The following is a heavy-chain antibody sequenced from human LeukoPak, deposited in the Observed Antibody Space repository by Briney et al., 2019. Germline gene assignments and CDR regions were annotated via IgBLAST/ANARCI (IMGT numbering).Heavy chain of an antibody. CDR3: AREHTFTPGGYYYYMDV. CDR1: GYTFTSYY. D-gene: IGHD1-14*01. V-gene: IGHV1-46*01. CDR2: INPSGGST. J-gene: IGHJ6*03. Sequence: ASVKVSCKASGYTFTSYYMHWVRQAPGQGLEWMGIINPSGGSTSYAQKFQGRVTMTRDTSTSTVYMELSSLRSEDTAVYYCAREHTFTPGGYYYYMDVWGKGTTVTVSS.